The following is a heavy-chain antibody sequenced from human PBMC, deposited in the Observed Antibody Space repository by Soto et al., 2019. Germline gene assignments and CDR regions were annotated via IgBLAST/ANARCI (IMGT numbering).Heavy chain of an antibody. Sequence: ASVKVSCKASGYTFTSYGISWVRQAPGQGLEWMGWISAYNGNTNYAQKLQGRVTMTTDTSTSTAYMELRSLRSDDTAVYYCARGVGYCSGGSCSYFDYWGQGTLVTVSS. D-gene: IGHD2-15*01. CDR2: ISAYNGNT. CDR1: GYTFTSYG. V-gene: IGHV1-18*01. J-gene: IGHJ4*02. CDR3: ARGVGYCSGGSCSYFDY.